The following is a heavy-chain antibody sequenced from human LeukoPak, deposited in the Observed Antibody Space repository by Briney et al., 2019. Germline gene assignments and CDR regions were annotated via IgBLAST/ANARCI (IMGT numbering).Heavy chain of an antibody. V-gene: IGHV4-34*01. J-gene: IGHJ6*02. CDR3: ARATRYYGMDV. CDR1: GGSFSGYY. D-gene: IGHD1-1*01. Sequence: SETLSLTCAVYGGSFSGYYWGWIRQPPGKGLEWIGEINHSGSTNYNPSLKSRVTISVDTSKNQFSLKLSSVTAADTAVYYCARATRYYGMDVWGQGTTVTVSS. CDR2: INHSGST.